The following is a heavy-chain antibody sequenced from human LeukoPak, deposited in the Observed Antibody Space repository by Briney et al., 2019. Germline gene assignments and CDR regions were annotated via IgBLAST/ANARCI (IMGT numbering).Heavy chain of an antibody. J-gene: IGHJ4*02. Sequence: SETLSLTCAVYGGSFSGYYWSWIRQPPGKGLEWIGEINHSGSTNYNPSLKSRVTISVDTSKNQFSLKLSSVTAADTAVYYCARDVYGDYGHDYWGQGTLVTVSS. CDR1: GGSFSGYY. CDR2: INHSGST. CDR3: ARDVYGDYGHDY. D-gene: IGHD4-17*01. V-gene: IGHV4-34*01.